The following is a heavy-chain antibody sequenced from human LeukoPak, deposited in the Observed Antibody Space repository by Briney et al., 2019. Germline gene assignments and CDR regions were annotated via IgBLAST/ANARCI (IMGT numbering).Heavy chain of an antibody. CDR2: ISGSGGST. D-gene: IGHD3-10*01. V-gene: IGHV3-23*01. CDR1: GFTFSSYG. Sequence: GGTLRLSCAASGFTFSSYGMSWVRQAPGKGLEWVSAISGSGGSTYYADTVKGRFTISRDNSKNTLYLQMNSLRAEDTAVYYCAKSHSGSYYNDAFDIWGQGTMVTVSS. J-gene: IGHJ3*02. CDR3: AKSHSGSYYNDAFDI.